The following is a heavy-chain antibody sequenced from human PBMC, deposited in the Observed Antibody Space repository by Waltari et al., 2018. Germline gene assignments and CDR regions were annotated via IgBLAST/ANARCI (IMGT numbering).Heavy chain of an antibody. CDR3: ARDRARIAARPSWLGP. J-gene: IGHJ5*02. CDR1: CLRFSGAW. Sequence: EAQLVESVGGRVQTGGSLRLALAASCLRFSGAWLHWLRQAPGKGLVWVARISDDATRVTYADSVQGRFTISRDNAENTLFLQMESLRVDDTGVYYCARDRARIAARPSWLGPWGQGSLVTVSA. V-gene: IGHV3-74*01. D-gene: IGHD6-6*01. CDR2: ISDDATRV.